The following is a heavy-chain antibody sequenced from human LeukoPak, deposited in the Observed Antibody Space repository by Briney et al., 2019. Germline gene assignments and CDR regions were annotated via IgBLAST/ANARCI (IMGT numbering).Heavy chain of an antibody. CDR2: MSPNSGDT. CDR1: GYTFTSYD. V-gene: IGHV1-8*01. D-gene: IGHD7-27*01. Sequence: ASVKVSCKASGYTFTSYDFNRVRQATGQRPESMGWMSPNSGDTGYAQKFQDRVTMTRNTSISTAYMELSSLRSDDTAVYYCARGPPNWGYDYWGPGTLVTVSS. J-gene: IGHJ4*02. CDR3: ARGPPNWGYDY.